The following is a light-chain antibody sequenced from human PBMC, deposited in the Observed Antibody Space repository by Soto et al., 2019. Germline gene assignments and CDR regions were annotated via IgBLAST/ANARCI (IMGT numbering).Light chain of an antibody. J-gene: IGLJ3*02. V-gene: IGLV3-21*02. CDR1: NIGSKN. CDR3: QVWDSSLDHQV. Sequence: SYELTQPPSVSVAPGQTARITCGGNNIGSKNVHWYQQKPGQAPVLVVYDNSGRPSGIPESFSGSNSGNTATLTISRVEAGDEADYYCQVWDSSLDHQVFGGGTKLTVL. CDR2: DNS.